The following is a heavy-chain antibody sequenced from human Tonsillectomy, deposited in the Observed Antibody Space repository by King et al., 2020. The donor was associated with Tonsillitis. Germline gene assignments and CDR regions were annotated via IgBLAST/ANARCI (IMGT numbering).Heavy chain of an antibody. CDR3: TRDLGSVSFGELYLFDY. D-gene: IGHD3-10*01. CDR2: INPNSGRT. CDR1: GYTFTNYY. J-gene: IGHJ4*02. V-gene: IGHV1-46*03. Sequence: HVQLVESGAEVKKPGASVKLSCKASGYTFTNYYMHWVRQAPGQGLEWMGMINPNSGRTTYAQKFQGRVTMTRDTSTTLYMEVTSLRSEDTAVYYCTRDLGSVSFGELYLFDYWGQGTLVTVSS.